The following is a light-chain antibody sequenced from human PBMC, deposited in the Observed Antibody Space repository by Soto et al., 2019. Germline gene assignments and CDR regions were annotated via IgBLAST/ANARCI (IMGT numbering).Light chain of an antibody. CDR2: DAS. J-gene: IGKJ4*01. V-gene: IGKV1-13*02. CDR1: QGISSA. Sequence: AIPLTQSPSSLSASVGDRVTITCRASQGISSALAWYKQKPGKAPKLLIYDASSLESGVPSRFSGSGSGTDFTLTISSLQPEDFATYYCKQFNSYPQLTFGGGTKVEIK. CDR3: KQFNSYPQLT.